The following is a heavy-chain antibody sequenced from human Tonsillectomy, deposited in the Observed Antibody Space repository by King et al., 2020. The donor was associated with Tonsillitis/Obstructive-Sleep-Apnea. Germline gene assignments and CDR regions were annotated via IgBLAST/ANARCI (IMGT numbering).Heavy chain of an antibody. CDR1: GGSRSSYY. D-gene: IGHD1-1*01. V-gene: IGHV4-59*07. CDR3: AVEDGAAFDI. CDR2: IYNSAST. J-gene: IGHJ3*02. Sequence: QLQESGPGLVKPSDTLSLTCTVSGGSRSSYYWSWIRQPPGKGLEWIGYIYNSASTSYNPSLKSRVTFSVDTSKKQFSLKLNSVTAAYTAIYYCAVEDGAAFDIWGQGAMVTVSS.